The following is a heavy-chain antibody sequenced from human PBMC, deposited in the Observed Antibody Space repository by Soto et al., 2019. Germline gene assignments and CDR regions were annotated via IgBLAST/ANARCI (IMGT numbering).Heavy chain of an antibody. CDR2: IYSGGST. CDR1: GFTFSSYA. CDR3: ARGFQSSFGY. D-gene: IGHD2-21*01. J-gene: IGHJ4*02. V-gene: IGHV3-53*01. Sequence: LRLSCAASGFTFSSYAMSWVRQAPGKGLEWVSVIYSGGSTYYADSVKGRFTISRDSSKNTLYLQMNSLRAEDTAVYYCARGFQSSFGYWGQGTLVTVSS.